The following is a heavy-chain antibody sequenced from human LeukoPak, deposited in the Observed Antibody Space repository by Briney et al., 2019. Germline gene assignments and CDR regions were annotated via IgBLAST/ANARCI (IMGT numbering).Heavy chain of an antibody. D-gene: IGHD3-9*01. CDR1: GVTFKKSA. CDR3: AKGAADWYLSYIED. J-gene: IGHJ4*02. Sequence: GGSLRLSYVGSGVTFKKSAMSWVRQRPGKGLEWVSTMTSSADKTYYADSVKGRYTISRDDSKNTLYLLLSSLRADDTALYYCAKGAADWYLSYIEDWGQGTRVIVSS. CDR2: MTSSADKT. V-gene: IGHV3-23*01.